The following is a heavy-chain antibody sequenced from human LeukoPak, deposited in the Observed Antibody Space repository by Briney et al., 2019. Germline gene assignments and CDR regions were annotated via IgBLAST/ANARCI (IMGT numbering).Heavy chain of an antibody. CDR1: GDSISSGAYS. J-gene: IGHJ4*02. Sequence: SETLSLACVVSGDSISSGAYSWSWIRQPPGKGLEWIGYIFHTGSTFYNPSLKSRVTISVDNSKNQFSLRLSSVTAADTAVYYCATGSGYDRCFDYWGQGTLVTVSS. CDR3: ATGSGYDRCFDY. CDR2: IFHTGST. V-gene: IGHV4-30-2*01. D-gene: IGHD5-12*01.